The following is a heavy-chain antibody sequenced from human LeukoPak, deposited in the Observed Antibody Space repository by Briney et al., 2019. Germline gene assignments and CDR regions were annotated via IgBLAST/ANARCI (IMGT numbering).Heavy chain of an antibody. Sequence: PSETLSLTCAVYGGSFSGYYWSWIRQPPGKGLEWIGEINHSGSTNYNPSLKSRVTISVDTSKNQFSLKLSSVTAADTAVYYCAIGLAAAAHHEKVNWFDPWGQGTLVTVSS. CDR1: GGSFSGYY. J-gene: IGHJ5*02. V-gene: IGHV4-34*01. CDR3: AIGLAAAAHHEKVNWFDP. D-gene: IGHD6-13*01. CDR2: INHSGST.